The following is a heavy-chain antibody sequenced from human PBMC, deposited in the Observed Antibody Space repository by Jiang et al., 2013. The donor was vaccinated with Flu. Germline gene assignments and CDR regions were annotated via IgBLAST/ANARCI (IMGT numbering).Heavy chain of an antibody. D-gene: IGHD5-12*01. V-gene: IGHV5-10-1*01. Sequence: GAEVKKPGESLRISCKGSGYSFTSYWISWVRQMPGKGLEWMGRIDPSDSYTNYSPSFQGHVTISADKSISTAYLQWSSLKASDTAMYYCANVDIPSLGDYGMDVWGKGTTVTVSS. CDR2: IDPSDSYT. CDR1: GYSFTSYW. J-gene: IGHJ6*04. CDR3: ANVDIPSLGDYGMDV.